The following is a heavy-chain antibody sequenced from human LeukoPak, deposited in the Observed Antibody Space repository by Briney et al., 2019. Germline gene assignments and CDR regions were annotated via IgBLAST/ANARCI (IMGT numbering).Heavy chain of an antibody. V-gene: IGHV4-38-2*02. J-gene: IGHJ5*02. Sequence: SETLSLTCTVSGYSISGGHYWGWIRQPPGKGLEWIGSIYHSGSTYYNPSLKSRVTISVDTSKNQFSLKLSSVTAADTAVYYCARGPSRTTVTTYSWFDPWGQGTLVTVSS. CDR1: GYSISGGHY. CDR2: IYHSGST. D-gene: IGHD4-17*01. CDR3: ARGPSRTTVTTYSWFDP.